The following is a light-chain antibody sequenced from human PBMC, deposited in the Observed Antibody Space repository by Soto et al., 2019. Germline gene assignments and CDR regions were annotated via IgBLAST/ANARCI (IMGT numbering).Light chain of an antibody. CDR3: GTDHGSGSNFVEV. V-gene: IGLV9-49*01. J-gene: IGLJ2*01. CDR2: VGTGGIVG. Sequence: QPVLTQPPSASASLGASVTLTCTLTSAYSNYKVDWYQQRPGKGPRFVMRVGTGGIVGSKGDGIPDRFSVLGSGLNRYLIIKNIQEEDESDYYCGTDHGSGSNFVEVFGGGTKLTVL. CDR1: SAYSNYK.